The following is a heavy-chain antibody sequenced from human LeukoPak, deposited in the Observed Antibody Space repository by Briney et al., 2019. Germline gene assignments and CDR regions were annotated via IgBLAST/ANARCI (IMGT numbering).Heavy chain of an antibody. CDR1: GFTFNNYA. V-gene: IGHV3-23*01. CDR2: ISGSDTRT. J-gene: IGHJ4*02. CDR3: AKEDSRGHWFDY. Sequence: GGSLRLSCTAAGFTFNNYAMSWVRQAPGKGLEWVSAISGSDTRTYYADSLKGRFTISRDNSKNTLYLQMDSLTAEDTAVYYCAKEDSRGHWFDYWGQGTLVTVSS. D-gene: IGHD3-22*01.